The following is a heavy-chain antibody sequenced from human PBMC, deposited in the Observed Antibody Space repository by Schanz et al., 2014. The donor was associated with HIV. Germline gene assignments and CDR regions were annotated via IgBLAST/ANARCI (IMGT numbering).Heavy chain of an antibody. CDR2: IYYSGST. V-gene: IGHV4-39*07. Sequence: QLQLQESGPGLVKPSETLSLTCTVSGGSISSSSYYWGWIRQPPGKGLEWIGSIYYSGSTYYNPSLKSRVTMSLGTAKEGFSLKLSSVTAADTAVYYCVRGIASTGGDYWHFDLWGRGTLVTV. CDR3: VRGIASTGGDYWHFDL. CDR1: GGSISSSSYY. J-gene: IGHJ2*01. D-gene: IGHD6-13*01.